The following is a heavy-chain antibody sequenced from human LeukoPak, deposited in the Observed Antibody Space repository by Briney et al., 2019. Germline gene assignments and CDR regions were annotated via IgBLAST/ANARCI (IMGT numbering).Heavy chain of an antibody. CDR2: LYYSGHT. Sequence: SETLSLTCVVSGDSISSNSYYWGWIRQPPGKGLEWIGSLYYSGHTYYNPSLKSRVTISVDTSKYQFSLKLSSVTAADTAVYYCARGRYYFDYGGQGTLVSVSS. V-gene: IGHV4-39*07. CDR3: ARGRYYFDY. J-gene: IGHJ4*02. CDR1: GDSISSNSYY.